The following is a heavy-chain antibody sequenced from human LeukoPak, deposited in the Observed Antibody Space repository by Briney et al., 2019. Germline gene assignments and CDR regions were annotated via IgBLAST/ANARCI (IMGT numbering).Heavy chain of an antibody. J-gene: IGHJ4*02. CDR2: TYYRSKWYN. Sequence: SQTLSLTCAISGDSVSSNSAAWNWIRQSPSRGLEWLGRTYYRSKWYNGYAVSVKSRITINPDTSKNQFSLQLNSVTPEDTAVYYCARDTPYYDYVWGSYRKELYFDYWGQGTLVTVSS. CDR3: ARDTPYYDYVWGSYRKELYFDY. V-gene: IGHV6-1*01. CDR1: GDSVSSNSAA. D-gene: IGHD3-16*02.